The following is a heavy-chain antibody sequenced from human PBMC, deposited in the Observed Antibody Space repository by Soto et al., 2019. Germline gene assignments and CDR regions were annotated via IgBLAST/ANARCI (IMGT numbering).Heavy chain of an antibody. D-gene: IGHD2-15*01. CDR1: GFTFSRHW. CDR2: IKQDGSEK. V-gene: IGHV3-7*01. CDR3: ARGGGCRADSCYSYYYYYGMDV. Sequence: EVQLVESGGGLVQPGGSLRLSCAASGFTFSRHWMTWVRQAPGKGLEWVANIKQDGSEKYYVDSVKGRFTISRDNAKNSLYLQMTSLRAENTAVYYCARGGGCRADSCYSYYYYYGMDVWGQGTTVTVSS. J-gene: IGHJ6*02.